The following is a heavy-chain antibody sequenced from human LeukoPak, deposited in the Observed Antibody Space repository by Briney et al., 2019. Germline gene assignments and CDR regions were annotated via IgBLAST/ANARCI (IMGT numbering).Heavy chain of an antibody. CDR2: INPNSGGT. CDR3: ARDKSGSSGWYSYFDY. D-gene: IGHD6-19*01. J-gene: IGHJ4*02. Sequence: ASVKVSCKASGYTFTGYYMHWVRQAPGQGLEWMGWINPNSGGTNYAQKFQGRVTMTRDTSISTVYMELSRLRSDDTAVYYCARDKSGSSGWYSYFDYWGQGTLVTVSS. CDR1: GYTFTGYY. V-gene: IGHV1-2*02.